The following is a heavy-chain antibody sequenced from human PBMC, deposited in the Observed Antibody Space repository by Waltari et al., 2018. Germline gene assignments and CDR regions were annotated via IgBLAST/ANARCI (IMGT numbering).Heavy chain of an antibody. V-gene: IGHV1-46*01. D-gene: IGHD1-26*01. CDR3: AREDNVVGAADY. J-gene: IGHJ4*02. Sequence: QVQLVQSGAEVKKPGASVKVSCKASGYTFTSYYMHWVRQAPGQGLEWMGIINPSGGSTSYAQKCQGRVTMTRDTSTSTVYMELSSLRSEDTAVYYCAREDNVVGAADYWGQGTLVTVSS. CDR2: INPSGGST. CDR1: GYTFTSYY.